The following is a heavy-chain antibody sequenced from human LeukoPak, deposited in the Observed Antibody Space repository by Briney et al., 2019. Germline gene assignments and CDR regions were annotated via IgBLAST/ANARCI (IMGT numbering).Heavy chain of an antibody. J-gene: IGHJ4*02. D-gene: IGHD2-2*01. CDR2: INPNSGGT. V-gene: IGHV1-2*04. Sequence: ASVKVSCKASGYTFSDFGITWVRQAPGQGVEWMGWINPNSGGTNYAQKFQGWVTMTRDTSISTAYMELSRLRSDDTAVYYCARGSSTSLPLDYWGQGTLVTVSS. CDR3: ARGSSTSLPLDY. CDR1: GYTFSDFG.